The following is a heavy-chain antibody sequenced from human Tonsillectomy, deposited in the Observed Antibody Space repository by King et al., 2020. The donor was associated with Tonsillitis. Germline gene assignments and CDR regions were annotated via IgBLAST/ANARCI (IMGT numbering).Heavy chain of an antibody. J-gene: IGHJ4*02. V-gene: IGHV3-33*01. Sequence: VQLVESGGGVVQPGRSLRLSCAASGFSFSSFGMHWVRQAPGKGLEWVAVIWRDGSNEYYADSVKGRFTISRDISKNMLYLQMNSLRAEDTAVYYCARDTSGTHFDYWGQGTLVTVSS. D-gene: IGHD1-1*01. CDR1: GFSFSSFG. CDR2: IWRDGSNE. CDR3: ARDTSGTHFDY.